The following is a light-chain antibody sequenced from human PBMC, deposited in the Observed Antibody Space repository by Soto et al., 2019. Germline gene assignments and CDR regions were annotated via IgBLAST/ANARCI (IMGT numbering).Light chain of an antibody. CDR1: SSDVGGYNY. J-gene: IGLJ2*01. V-gene: IGLV2-14*01. Sequence: QSALTQPASVSGSPGQSITISCTGTSSDVGGYNYVSWYQQHPGKAPKLMIFEVSSRPSGVSYRFSGSKSGNTASLTISGLQAEDEADYYCSSYAGNNNFVVFGGGTKVTVL. CDR2: EVS. CDR3: SSYAGNNNFVV.